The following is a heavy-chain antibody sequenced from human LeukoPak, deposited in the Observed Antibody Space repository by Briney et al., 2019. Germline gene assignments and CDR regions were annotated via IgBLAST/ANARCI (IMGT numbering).Heavy chain of an antibody. CDR2: VYSSGNT. D-gene: IGHD6-6*01. V-gene: IGHV4-61*02. J-gene: IGHJ5*02. CDR1: GDSISSGTYY. Sequence: SETLSLTCTASGDSISSGTYYWSWIRQPAGKGLEWIGRVYSSGNTNYNPSLKSRVTISIDTSKNQFSLKLSSVTAADTGAYYCARGVGSSSSNWFDPWGQGTLVTVSS. CDR3: ARGVGSSSSNWFDP.